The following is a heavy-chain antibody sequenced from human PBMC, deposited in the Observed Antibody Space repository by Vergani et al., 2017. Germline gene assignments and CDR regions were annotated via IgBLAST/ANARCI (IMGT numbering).Heavy chain of an antibody. J-gene: IGHJ5*02. CDR3: ARYCSSTGCLGGKEVDP. Sequence: QVQLQESGPGLVKPSQTLSLTCTVSGGSISSGGYYWSWLRQHPGKGREWIGYIYYSGSTYYNPSLKSRVTISVDTSKNQFSLQLSSVTAADTAVYYCARYCSSTGCLGGKEVDPWGQGTLVTVSS. CDR1: GGSISSGGYY. CDR2: IYYSGST. V-gene: IGHV4-31*03. D-gene: IGHD2-2*01.